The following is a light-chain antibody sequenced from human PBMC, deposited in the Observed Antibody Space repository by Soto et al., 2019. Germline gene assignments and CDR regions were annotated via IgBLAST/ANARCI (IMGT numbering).Light chain of an antibody. CDR2: EVS. V-gene: IGLV2-14*01. J-gene: IGLJ1*01. CDR3: NSYTRSDTYV. Sequence: QSALTQPASVSGSPGQSITISCTGTSSDVGAYNFVSWYQQHPGKAPKLMIYEVSNWPSGVSNRFSGSKSGNTASLTISGLQAEDEADYYCNSYTRSDTYVFGTGTKLT. CDR1: SSDVGAYNF.